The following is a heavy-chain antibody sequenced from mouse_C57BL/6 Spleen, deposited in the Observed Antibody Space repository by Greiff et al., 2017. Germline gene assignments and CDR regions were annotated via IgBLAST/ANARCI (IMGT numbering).Heavy chain of an antibody. V-gene: IGHV1-4*01. Sequence: QVQLQQSGAELARPGASVKMSCKASGYTFTSYTMHWVKQRPGQGLEWIGYINPSSGYTKYNQKFKDKATLTGDKSSSTAYMQLSSLTSEDSAVYYCAREGYDGFADWGKGTLVTVSA. CDR2: INPSSGYT. J-gene: IGHJ3*01. CDR3: AREGYDGFAD. D-gene: IGHD2-2*01. CDR1: GYTFTSYT.